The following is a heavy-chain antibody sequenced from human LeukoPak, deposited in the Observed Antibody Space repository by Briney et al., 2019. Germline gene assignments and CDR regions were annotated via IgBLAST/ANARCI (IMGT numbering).Heavy chain of an antibody. J-gene: IGHJ3*02. CDR1: GFTFSSYS. CDR3: ARDSHGWWYQDGAFDI. D-gene: IGHD2-15*01. Sequence: GGSLRLSCAASGFTFSSYSMNWVRQAPGKGLEWVSYISSSSSSTIYYADSVKGRSTISRDNAKNSLYLQMNSLRAEDTAVYYCARDSHGWWYQDGAFDIWGQGTMVTVSS. CDR2: ISSSSSSTI. V-gene: IGHV3-48*04.